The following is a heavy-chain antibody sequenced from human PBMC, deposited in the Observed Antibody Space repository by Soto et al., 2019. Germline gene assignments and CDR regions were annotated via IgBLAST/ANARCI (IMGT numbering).Heavy chain of an antibody. V-gene: IGHV1-69*12. CDR2: TVPFFATA. Sequence: QVQLVQSGAEVKKPGSSVKVSCKSSGDTFTTYAITWVRQAPGQGLEWMGGTVPFFATATYAQKFQGRLTVTADESTSTTYMELSSLRSDDTAVYYCATGQYDVKSIFSLYFDYWGQGTLVTVAS. D-gene: IGHD3-10*02. CDR3: ATGQYDVKSIFSLYFDY. CDR1: GDTFTTYA. J-gene: IGHJ4*02.